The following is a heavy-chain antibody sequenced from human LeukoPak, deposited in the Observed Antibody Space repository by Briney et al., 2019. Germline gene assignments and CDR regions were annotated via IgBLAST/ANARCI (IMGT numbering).Heavy chain of an antibody. CDR2: ISSSSSTI. V-gene: IGHV3-48*01. D-gene: IGHD3-3*01. Sequence: SGGSLRLSCAASGFTFSSYSMNWVRQAPGKGLEWVSYISSSSSTIYYADSVKGRFTISRDNAKNSLYLQMSSPRAEDTAVYYCARGVIFGVTTRGYGMDVWGQGTTVTVSS. CDR3: ARGVIFGVTTRGYGMDV. J-gene: IGHJ6*02. CDR1: GFTFSSYS.